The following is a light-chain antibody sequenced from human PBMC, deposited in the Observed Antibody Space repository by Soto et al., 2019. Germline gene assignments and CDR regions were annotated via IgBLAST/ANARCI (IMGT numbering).Light chain of an antibody. J-gene: IGKJ1*01. Sequence: IVLTQSPATLSVSLGERVTLSCRASESAGTFIAWYQQKPGQSPRLLIYGVSTRTAGLPARFSGTGSGTDFTLTIRSVQSEDFAIYYCQHYNHWPPWTFVQGTKVEIK. V-gene: IGKV3-15*01. CDR1: ESAGTF. CDR3: QHYNHWPPWT. CDR2: GVS.